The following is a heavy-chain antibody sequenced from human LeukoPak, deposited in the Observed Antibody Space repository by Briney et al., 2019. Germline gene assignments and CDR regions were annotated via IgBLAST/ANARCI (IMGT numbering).Heavy chain of an antibody. CDR3: AKDPSPYTSGWYADS. CDR1: GFTFSNYA. D-gene: IGHD6-19*01. J-gene: IGHJ5*01. CDR2: FSGRGGTT. V-gene: IGHV3-23*01. Sequence: GGSLSLSCAASGFTFSNYAMSWVRQAPGKGLEWLSLFSGRGGTTYYADSVRGRFAISRDNSKNTLYLQMNSLRAEDTAVYYCAKDPSPYTSGWYADSWGQGTLVTVSS.